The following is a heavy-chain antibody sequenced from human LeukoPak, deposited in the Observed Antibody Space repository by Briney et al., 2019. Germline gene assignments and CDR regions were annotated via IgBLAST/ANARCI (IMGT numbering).Heavy chain of an antibody. J-gene: IGHJ6*02. V-gene: IGHV3-48*01. D-gene: IGHD1-26*01. CDR1: GFTFGTYS. CDR2: ISSSSTTI. Sequence: PGGSLRLSCAASGFTFGTYSMNWVRQAPGKGLEWVSYISSSSTTIYYADSVKGRFTITRDNAKSSLYLQMNSLRAEDTAVYYCAREELLGAYYYYGMDVWGQGTTVTVSS. CDR3: AREELLGAYYYYGMDV.